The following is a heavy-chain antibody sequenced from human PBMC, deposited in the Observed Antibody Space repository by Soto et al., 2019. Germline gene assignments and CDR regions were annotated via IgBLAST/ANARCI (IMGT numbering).Heavy chain of an antibody. CDR3: AKDRHLCSGGSCYVPDY. CDR2: ISGSGGST. D-gene: IGHD2-15*01. CDR1: GFTFSSYA. Sequence: EVQLLESGGGLVQPGGSLRLSCAASGFTFSSYAMSWVRQAPGKGLEWVSAISGSGGSTYYADSVKGRFTISRDNSKNTLYLQMNSLRAEDTAVYYCAKDRHLCSGGSCYVPDYWGQGTLVTVSS. V-gene: IGHV3-23*01. J-gene: IGHJ4*02.